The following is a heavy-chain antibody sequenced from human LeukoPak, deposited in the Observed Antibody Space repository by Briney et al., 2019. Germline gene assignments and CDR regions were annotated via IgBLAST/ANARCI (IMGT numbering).Heavy chain of an antibody. J-gene: IGHJ4*02. CDR1: GGSISNYY. CDR2: IYYSGST. D-gene: IGHD5-18*01. Sequence: PSETLSLTCTVSGGSISNYYWSWIRQPPGKGLEWIGYIYYSGSTNYNPSLKSRVTISVDTSKNQFSLKLSSVTAADTAVYYWGGGGQLWISKTSNFDYWGQGTLVTVSS. CDR3: GGGGQLWISKTSNFDY. V-gene: IGHV4-59*01.